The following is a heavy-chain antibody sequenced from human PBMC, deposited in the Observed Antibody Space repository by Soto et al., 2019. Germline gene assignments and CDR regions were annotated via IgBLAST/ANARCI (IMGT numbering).Heavy chain of an antibody. CDR1: GFTFSSXA. CDR3: AKEIFAAAYAATSAFDL. Sequence: GSXRLSCAASGFTFSSXAMGWLRQAPGTEPEWVAFVDGSGADTSYADSVKGRFTISRDNSENSLYLHMNSLRVEDTGRYFCAKEIFAAAYAATSAFDLWGQGTLVTVSS. J-gene: IGHJ4*02. D-gene: IGHD2-8*01. V-gene: IGHV3-23*01. CDR2: VDGSGADT.